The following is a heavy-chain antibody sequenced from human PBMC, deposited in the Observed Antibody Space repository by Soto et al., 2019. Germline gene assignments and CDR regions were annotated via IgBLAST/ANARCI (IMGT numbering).Heavy chain of an antibody. Sequence: GGSLRLSCAASGFTFSSDGMHWVRQAPGKGLEWVAVISYDGSNKYYADSVKGRFTISRDNSKNTLYLQMNSLRAEDTAVYYCAKEYYYGSGSAFDIWGQGTMVTVSS. CDR1: GFTFSSDG. V-gene: IGHV3-30*18. CDR2: ISYDGSNK. D-gene: IGHD3-10*01. J-gene: IGHJ3*02. CDR3: AKEYYYGSGSAFDI.